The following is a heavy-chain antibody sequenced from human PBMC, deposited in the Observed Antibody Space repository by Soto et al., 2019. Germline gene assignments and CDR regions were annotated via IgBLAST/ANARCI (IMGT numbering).Heavy chain of an antibody. CDR2: ISDDSNNK. Sequence: GGSLRLSCEASGFTFNRFSMHWVRQVPGKGLQWVAVISDDSNNKYYSDSVKGRFTISRDNSKKTLYLHMDSLRPDDTALYYCAREEPGVVIDSWGQGTLVTVSS. CDR1: GFTFNRFS. V-gene: IGHV3-30*04. CDR3: AREEPGVVIDS. D-gene: IGHD2-15*01. J-gene: IGHJ4*02.